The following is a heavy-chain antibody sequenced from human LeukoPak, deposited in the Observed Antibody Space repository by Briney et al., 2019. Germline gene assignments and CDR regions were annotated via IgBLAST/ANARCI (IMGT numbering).Heavy chain of an antibody. CDR1: GYSFTSYW. V-gene: IGHV5-51*01. J-gene: IGHJ3*02. CDR2: IYPGDSDT. CDR3: ATSGEQLQSPDDAFDI. D-gene: IGHD6-6*01. Sequence: GESLKISCKGSGYSFTSYWIGWVRQMPGKGLEWMGIIYPGDSDTRYSPSFQGQVTISADNSISTAYLQWSSLKASDTAMYYCATSGEQLQSPDDAFDIWGQGTMVTVSS.